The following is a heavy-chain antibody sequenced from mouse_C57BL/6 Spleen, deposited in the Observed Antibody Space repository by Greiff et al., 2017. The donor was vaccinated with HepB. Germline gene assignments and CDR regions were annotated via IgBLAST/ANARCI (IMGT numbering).Heavy chain of an antibody. Sequence: VQLQQSGAELVRPGASVKLSCTASGFNIKDYYMHWVKQRPEQGLEWIGRIDPEDGDTEYAPKFQGKATMTADTSSNTAYLQLSSLTSEDTAVYYCTITTVKGYFDDWGQGTTLTVSS. CDR3: TITTVKGYFDD. CDR2: IDPEDGDT. J-gene: IGHJ2*01. V-gene: IGHV14-1*01. CDR1: GFNIKDYY. D-gene: IGHD1-1*01.